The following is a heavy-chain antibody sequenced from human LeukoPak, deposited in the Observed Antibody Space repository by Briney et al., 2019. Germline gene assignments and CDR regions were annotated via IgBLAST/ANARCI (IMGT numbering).Heavy chain of an antibody. Sequence: GGSLRLSCAASGFTFSSYGMHWVRQAPGKGLEWVAFIRYDGSNKYYADSVKGRFTISRDNSKNTLYLQMNSLRAEDTAVYYCARDRRSLLWFGELFNYYMDVWGKGTTVTISS. CDR2: IRYDGSNK. J-gene: IGHJ6*03. CDR1: GFTFSSYG. V-gene: IGHV3-30*02. D-gene: IGHD3-10*01. CDR3: ARDRRSLLWFGELFNYYMDV.